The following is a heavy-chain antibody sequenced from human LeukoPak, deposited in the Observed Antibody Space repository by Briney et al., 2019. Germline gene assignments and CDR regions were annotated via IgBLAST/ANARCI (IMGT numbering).Heavy chain of an antibody. CDR3: ARGHDSIKTFGEVIRSRTRWFDP. J-gene: IGHJ5*02. CDR2: IYYSGST. CDR1: GGSITGFY. V-gene: IGHV4-39*07. D-gene: IGHD3-3*01. Sequence: SETLSLTCTVSGGSITGFYWGWIRQPPGKGLEWIGSIYYSGSTYYNPSLKSRVTISVDTSKNQFSLRLSSVTAADTAVYYCARGHDSIKTFGEVIRSRTRWFDPWGQGNLVTVSS.